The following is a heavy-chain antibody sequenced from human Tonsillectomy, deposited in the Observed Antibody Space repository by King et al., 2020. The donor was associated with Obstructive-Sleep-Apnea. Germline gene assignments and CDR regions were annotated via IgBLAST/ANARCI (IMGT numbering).Heavy chain of an antibody. CDR3: ARHISRGAMVQFYYFDY. D-gene: IGHD5-18*01. Sequence: QLQESGPGLVKPSETLSLTCTVSGGSISSYYWSWIRQPPGKGLEWIGYIYYSGSTNYNPSLKSRVTISVDTSKNQFSLKLSSVTAADTAVYYCARHISRGAMVQFYYFDYWGQGTLVTVSS. V-gene: IGHV4-59*08. J-gene: IGHJ4*02. CDR2: IYYSGST. CDR1: GGSISSYY.